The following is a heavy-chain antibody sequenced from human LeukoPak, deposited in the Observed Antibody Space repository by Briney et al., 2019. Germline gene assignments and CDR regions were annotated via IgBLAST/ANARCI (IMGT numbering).Heavy chain of an antibody. Sequence: ASVKVSCKVSGYTLTELSMHWVRLAPGKGLEWMGGFDPEDGETIYAQKFQGRVTMTEDTSTDTAYMELSSLRSEDTAVYYCATGGHSSSWYGGDAFDIWGQGTMVTVSS. CDR2: FDPEDGET. J-gene: IGHJ3*02. V-gene: IGHV1-24*01. CDR1: GYTLTELS. CDR3: ATGGHSSSWYGGDAFDI. D-gene: IGHD6-13*01.